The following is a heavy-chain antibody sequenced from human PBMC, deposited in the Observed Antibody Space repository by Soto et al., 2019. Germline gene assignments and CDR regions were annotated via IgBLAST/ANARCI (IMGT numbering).Heavy chain of an antibody. CDR1: GYTFTSYG. D-gene: IGHD2-8*01. V-gene: IGHV1-18*04. J-gene: IGHJ6*02. CDR3: ARGPFVLMVYAMLDYYYGMDV. CDR2: ISAYNGNT. Sequence: GASVKVSCKASGYTFTSYGISWVRQAPGQGLEWMGWISAYNGNTSYAQKLQGRVTMTTDTSTSTAYMELRSLRSDDTAVYYCARGPFVLMVYAMLDYYYGMDVWGQGTTVTAP.